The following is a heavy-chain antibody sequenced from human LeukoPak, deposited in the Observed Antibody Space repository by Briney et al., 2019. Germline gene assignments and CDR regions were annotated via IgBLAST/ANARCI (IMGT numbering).Heavy chain of an antibody. Sequence: PSETLSLTCTVSGDSTNNFYWNWIRQSPGKGLEWIGNIHYSGSSVYNPSLQSRVTITIDTSRRQFFLKLNSVTAADTAVYFCALAPNSNWFVFWGPGTLVTVSS. V-gene: IGHV4-59*03. D-gene: IGHD2-8*01. CDR3: ALAPNSNWFVF. CDR2: IHYSGSS. J-gene: IGHJ5*01. CDR1: GDSTNNFY.